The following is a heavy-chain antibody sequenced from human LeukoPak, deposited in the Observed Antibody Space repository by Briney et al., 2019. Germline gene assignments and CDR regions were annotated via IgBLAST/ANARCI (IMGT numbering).Heavy chain of an antibody. Sequence: GGSLRLSCAASGFTVSSNFMSWVRQAPGEGLGWVSVMSRGGRTYYPHSAEDRFTISRDNTRNTLYLQMNSLRAEDTAVYYCARRNVVDRTTDYWGQGTLVTVSS. CDR2: MSRGGRT. CDR1: GFTVSSNF. D-gene: IGHD1-7*01. CDR3: ARRNVVDRTTDY. J-gene: IGHJ4*02. V-gene: IGHV3-66*01.